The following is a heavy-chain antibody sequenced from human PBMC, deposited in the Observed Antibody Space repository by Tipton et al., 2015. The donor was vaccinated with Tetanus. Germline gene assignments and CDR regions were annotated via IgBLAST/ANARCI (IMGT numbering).Heavy chain of an antibody. Sequence: QVQLVQSGAEVKEPGASVKGSCKASGYNFVNFGISWVRQAPGQGLEWMGGISAYNGKTKYAQRLQGRVTMTPDRSASTAYMDLRRLSSDATAVYYCARVQEQRIYYYGMDVWGQGPTVTVSS. CDR1: GYNFVNFG. J-gene: IGHJ6*02. D-gene: IGHD6-25*01. CDR2: ISAYNGKT. V-gene: IGHV1-18*01. CDR3: ARVQEQRIYYYGMDV.